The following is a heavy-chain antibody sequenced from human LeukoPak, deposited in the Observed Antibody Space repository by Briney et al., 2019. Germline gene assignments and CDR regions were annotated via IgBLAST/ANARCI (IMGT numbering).Heavy chain of an antibody. CDR2: ISGSGGST. Sequence: PGGSLRLSCAASGFTFSSYAMSWVRQAPGKGLEWVSAISGSGGSTYYADSVKGRFTISRDNSKNTLYLQMNSLRAEDTAVYYCAKPREIIYGSGSYDFDYWGQGTLVTVSS. CDR1: GFTFSSYA. V-gene: IGHV3-23*01. CDR3: AKPREIIYGSGSYDFDY. D-gene: IGHD3-10*01. J-gene: IGHJ4*02.